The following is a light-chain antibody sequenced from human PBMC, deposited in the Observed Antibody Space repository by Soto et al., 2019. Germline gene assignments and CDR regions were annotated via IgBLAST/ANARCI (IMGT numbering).Light chain of an antibody. V-gene: IGLV1-44*01. CDR3: AAWDASLNGYV. CDR1: SSNIGSKT. Sequence: QSVLTQPPSASGTPGQRVTISCSGSSSNIGSKTVNWYQQLPGTVPKLLIYNSYQRPSGVPDRFSGSKSGTSASLAISGFQSEDEADYYCAAWDASLNGYVFGAGTKLTVL. CDR2: NSY. J-gene: IGLJ1*01.